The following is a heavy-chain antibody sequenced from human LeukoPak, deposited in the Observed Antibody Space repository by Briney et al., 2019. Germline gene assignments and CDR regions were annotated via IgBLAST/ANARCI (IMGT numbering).Heavy chain of an antibody. CDR1: GFTFSSYA. V-gene: IGHV3-30-3*01. CDR3: ASPGRFLEWLLLDY. CDR2: ISYDGSNK. Sequence: PGGSLRLSCAASGFTFSSYAMHWVRQAPGKGLEWVAVISYDGSNKCYADSVKGRFTISRDNSKNTLYLQMNSLRAEDTAVYYCASPGRFLEWLLLDYWGQGTLVTVSS. D-gene: IGHD3-3*01. J-gene: IGHJ4*02.